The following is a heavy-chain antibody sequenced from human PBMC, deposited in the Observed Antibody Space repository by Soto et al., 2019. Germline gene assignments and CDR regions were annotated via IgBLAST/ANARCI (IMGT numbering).Heavy chain of an antibody. Sequence: GESRKISCXGSGYSFTSYWISWVRQMPGKGLEWMGRIDPSDSYTNYSPSFQGHVTISADKSISTAYLQWSSLKASDTAMYYCARKGVVPAAILGYYYYGMDVWGQGTTVTVSS. J-gene: IGHJ6*02. V-gene: IGHV5-10-1*01. CDR1: GYSFTSYW. D-gene: IGHD2-2*02. CDR3: ARKGVVPAAILGYYYYGMDV. CDR2: IDPSDSYT.